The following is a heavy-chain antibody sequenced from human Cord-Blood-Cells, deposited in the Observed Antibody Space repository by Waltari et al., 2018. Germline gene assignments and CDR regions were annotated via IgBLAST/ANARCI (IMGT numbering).Heavy chain of an antibody. CDR2: INHSGST. CDR1: GGSFSGDY. J-gene: IGHJ3*02. CDR3: AQELGKKAFDI. Sequence: QVQLQQWGAGLLKPSETLSLTCAVYGGSFSGDYWSWNRQPPGKGLEWIGEINHSGSTNYNPSLKSRVTISVDTSKNQFSLKLSSVTAADTAVYYCAQELGKKAFDIWGQGTMVTVSS. V-gene: IGHV4-34*01. D-gene: IGHD7-27*01.